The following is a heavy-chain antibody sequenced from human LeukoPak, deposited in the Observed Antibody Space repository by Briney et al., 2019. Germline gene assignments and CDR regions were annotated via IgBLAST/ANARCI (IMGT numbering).Heavy chain of an antibody. Sequence: GGSLRLSCAASGFTFSSYSMNWVRQAPGKGLEWVSYISSSSSTIYYADSVKGRFTISRDNAKNSLYLQMNSLRAEDTAVYYCARVEENGSGWTYYYYGMDVWGQGTTVTVSS. V-gene: IGHV3-48*04. CDR3: ARVEENGSGWTYYYYGMDV. J-gene: IGHJ6*02. CDR1: GFTFSSYS. CDR2: ISSSSSTI. D-gene: IGHD6-19*01.